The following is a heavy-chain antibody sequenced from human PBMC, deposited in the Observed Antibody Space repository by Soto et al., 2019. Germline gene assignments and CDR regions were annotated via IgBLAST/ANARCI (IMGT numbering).Heavy chain of an antibody. CDR3: ARRDSNPRSWFDP. D-gene: IGHD4-4*01. Sequence: SETLSLTCTVSGGSISSYYLGWIRQPPGKGLEWIGNIYYSGSTNYNPSLKSRVTISVDTSKNQFSLKLSSVTAADTAVYYCARRDSNPRSWFDPWGQGTLVTVSS. CDR1: GGSISSYY. CDR2: IYYSGST. J-gene: IGHJ5*02. V-gene: IGHV4-59*08.